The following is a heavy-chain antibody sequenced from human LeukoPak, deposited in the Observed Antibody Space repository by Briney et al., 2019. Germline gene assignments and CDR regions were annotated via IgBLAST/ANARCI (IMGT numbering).Heavy chain of an antibody. J-gene: IGHJ5*02. CDR3: ARGQPYGDYNYFDP. D-gene: IGHD4-17*01. V-gene: IGHV1-2*06. Sequence: GASVKVSCKASGYTFIGYYMHWVRQAPGQGLEWMGRINPSTGGTNSAQKFQGRVTMTRDTSISTAYMELSRRTSDDTAIYYCARGQPYGDYNYFDPWGQGTLVTVSS. CDR2: INPSTGGT. CDR1: GYTFIGYY.